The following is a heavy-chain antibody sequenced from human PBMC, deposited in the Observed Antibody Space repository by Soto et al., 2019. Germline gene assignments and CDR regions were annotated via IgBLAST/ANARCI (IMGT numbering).Heavy chain of an antibody. Sequence: SETLSLTCTVSGSSIIRGCYYWSWIRQHPGKGLEWIGYIYYSGSTYYNQSLKSRVTISVDTSKNQFSLKLSSVTAADTAVYYCARGSPPYTAMVTPDYWGQGTLVTVSS. CDR2: IYYSGST. D-gene: IGHD5-18*01. J-gene: IGHJ4*02. CDR1: GSSIIRGCYY. V-gene: IGHV4-31*03. CDR3: ARGSPPYTAMVTPDY.